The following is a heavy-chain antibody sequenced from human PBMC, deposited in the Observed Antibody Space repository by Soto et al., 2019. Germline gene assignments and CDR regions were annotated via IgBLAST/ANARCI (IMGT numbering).Heavy chain of an antibody. V-gene: IGHV3-30-3*01. D-gene: IGHD5-18*01. Sequence: GGSLRLCCAASGLTFSSYAMHWVRQAPEKGLEWVAVISYDGSNKYYADSVKGRFTISRDNSKNTLYLQMNSLRAEDTAVYYCARTYSYGGDYYYYGMDVWGQGTTVTVSS. J-gene: IGHJ6*02. CDR1: GLTFSSYA. CDR2: ISYDGSNK. CDR3: ARTYSYGGDYYYYGMDV.